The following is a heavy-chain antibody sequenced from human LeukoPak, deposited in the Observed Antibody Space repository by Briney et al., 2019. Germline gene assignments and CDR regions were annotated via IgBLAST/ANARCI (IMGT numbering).Heavy chain of an antibody. V-gene: IGHV3-30*18. D-gene: IGHD6-6*01. J-gene: IGHJ5*02. Sequence: GGSLRLSCAASGFTFSSYGMHWDRQAPGKGLEWVAVISYDGSNKYYADSVKGRFTISRDNSKNTLYLQMNSLRAEDTAVYYCAKDALRLYSSSSGDWFDPWGQGTLVTVSS. CDR3: AKDALRLYSSSSGDWFDP. CDR1: GFTFSSYG. CDR2: ISYDGSNK.